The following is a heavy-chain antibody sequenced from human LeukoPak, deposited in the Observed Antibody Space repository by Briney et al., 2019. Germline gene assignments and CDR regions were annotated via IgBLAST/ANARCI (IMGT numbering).Heavy chain of an antibody. Sequence: ASVKVSCKASGYTFTSYGISWVRQAPGQGLEWMGWISAYNGNTNYAQKLRGRVTMTTDTSTSTAYMELRSLRSDDTAVYYCARHHPIQNYVWGSYRYSLFDYWGQGTLVTVSS. CDR3: ARHHPIQNYVWGSYRYSLFDY. J-gene: IGHJ4*02. CDR1: GYTFTSYG. D-gene: IGHD3-16*02. CDR2: ISAYNGNT. V-gene: IGHV1-18*01.